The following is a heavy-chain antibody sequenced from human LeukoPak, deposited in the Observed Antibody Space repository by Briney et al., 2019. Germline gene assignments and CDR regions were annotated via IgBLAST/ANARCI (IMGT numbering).Heavy chain of an antibody. CDR1: GYTFTSYD. Sequence: EGSVKVSCKASGYTFTSYDINWVRQATGQGLEWMGWMNPNSGNTGYAQKFQGRVTITRNTSISTAYMELSSLRSEDTAVYYCARERPGYCSSTSCYHFDYWGQGTLVTVSS. J-gene: IGHJ4*02. CDR2: MNPNSGNT. V-gene: IGHV1-8*03. CDR3: ARERPGYCSSTSCYHFDY. D-gene: IGHD2-2*01.